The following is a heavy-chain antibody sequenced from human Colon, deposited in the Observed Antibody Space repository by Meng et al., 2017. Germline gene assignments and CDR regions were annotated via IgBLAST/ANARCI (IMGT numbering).Heavy chain of an antibody. Sequence: SSVKVSCQASGCTFSNNVTHWVRQAPGQGLEWMGRFIPILNRSDTAQKFHGRLTFSVDTSTNTDYMELRSLTSEDTAFYYCASTTLTTGGLDNWGQGTLVTVSS. D-gene: IGHD4-11*01. CDR1: GCTFSNNV. CDR2: FIPILNRS. J-gene: IGHJ4*02. CDR3: ASTTLTTGGLDN. V-gene: IGHV1-69*04.